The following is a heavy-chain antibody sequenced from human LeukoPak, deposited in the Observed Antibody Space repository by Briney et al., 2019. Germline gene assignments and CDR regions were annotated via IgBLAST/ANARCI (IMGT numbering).Heavy chain of an antibody. D-gene: IGHD3-22*01. CDR1: GFTFSSYW. CDR2: IKQDGSEK. CDR3: ARDFGYYYYDSSGYYSDSDAFDI. Sequence: GGSLRLSCAASGFTFSSYWMSWVRQAPGKGLEWVANIKQDGSEKSYVDSVKGRFTISRDNAKNSLYLQMNSLRAEDTAVYYCARDFGYYYYDSSGYYSDSDAFDIWGQGTMVTVSS. V-gene: IGHV3-7*01. J-gene: IGHJ3*02.